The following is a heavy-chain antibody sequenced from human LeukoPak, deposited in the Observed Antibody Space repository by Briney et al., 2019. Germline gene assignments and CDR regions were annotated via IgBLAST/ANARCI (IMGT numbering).Heavy chain of an antibody. CDR2: ISSSGSTI. CDR1: GFTFSSYE. V-gene: IGHV3-48*03. CDR3: ARESPLSDYDSSGLSR. Sequence: PGGSLRLSCAASGFTFSSYEMIWVRQAPGKGLEWVSYISSSGSTIYYTDSVKGRFTISRDNAKNSLYLQMNSLRAEDTAVYYCARESPLSDYDSSGLSRWGQGTLVTVSS. D-gene: IGHD3-22*01. J-gene: IGHJ4*02.